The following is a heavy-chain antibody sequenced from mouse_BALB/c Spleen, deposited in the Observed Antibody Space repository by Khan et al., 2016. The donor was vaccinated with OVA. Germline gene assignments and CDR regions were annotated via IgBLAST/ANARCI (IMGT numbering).Heavy chain of an antibody. J-gene: IGHJ3*01. V-gene: IGHV9-3-1*01. CDR2: INTYTGEP. CDR1: GYTFTNYG. Sequence: QIQLVQSGPELKKPGETVKISCKASGYTFTNYGMNWVKQAPGKGLKWMGWINTYTGEPTYADDFKGRFAFSLETSASTAYLQFNNHKNEDTATYFCARDYGYAYWGQGTLVTGSA. D-gene: IGHD1-2*01. CDR3: ARDYGYAY.